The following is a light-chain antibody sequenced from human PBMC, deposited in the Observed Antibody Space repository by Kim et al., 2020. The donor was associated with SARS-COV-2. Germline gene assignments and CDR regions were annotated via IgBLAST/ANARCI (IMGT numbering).Light chain of an antibody. CDR1: QSVGISL. V-gene: IGKV3-20*01. Sequence: LSPGERATLTIRASQSVGISLFALYQQKPGQAPRLLIYEAFKRVAGIPDRFSGSGSGTEFTLTISRPEPEDFAMYYCQQYGSTPYTFGQGTKLEI. CDR3: QQYGSTPYT. CDR2: EAF. J-gene: IGKJ2*01.